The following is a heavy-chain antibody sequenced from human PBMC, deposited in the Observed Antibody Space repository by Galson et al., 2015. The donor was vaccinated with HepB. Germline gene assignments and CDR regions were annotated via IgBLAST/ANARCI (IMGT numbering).Heavy chain of an antibody. CDR1: GYTFAGYY. J-gene: IGHJ4*02. D-gene: IGHD3-3*01. CDR2: VNPNNGDT. V-gene: IGHV1-2*02. CDR3: VREGYFDFAD. Sequence: SVKVSCKASGYTFAGYYIHWVRQAPGQGLDWMGWVNPNNGDTKYAQKFQGRVTLTTDTSINTAYVELSRLQSDDTAIYYCVREGYFDFADWGQGTLVTVSS.